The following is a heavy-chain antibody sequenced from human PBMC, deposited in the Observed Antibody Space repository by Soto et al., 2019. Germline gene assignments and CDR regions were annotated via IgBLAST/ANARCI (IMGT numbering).Heavy chain of an antibody. J-gene: IGHJ4*02. CDR2: ISYDGSNK. D-gene: IGHD4-17*01. CDR1: GFTFSSYG. Sequence: SLRLSCAASGFTFSSYGMHWVRQAPGKGLEWVAVISYDGSNKYYADSVKGRFTISRDNSKNTLYLQMNSLRAEDTAVYYCAKDRPLYGDYLIDYWGQGTLVTVSS. CDR3: AKDRPLYGDYLIDY. V-gene: IGHV3-30*18.